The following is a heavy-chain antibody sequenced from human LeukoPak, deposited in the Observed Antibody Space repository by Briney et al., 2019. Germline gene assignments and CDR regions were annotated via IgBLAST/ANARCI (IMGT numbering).Heavy chain of an antibody. D-gene: IGHD3-10*01. Sequence: GGSLRLSCAASGFTFDDYGMSWVRQAPGKGLEWVSGINWNGGSTGYAGSVKGRFTISRDNAKNSLYLQMNSLRAEDTALCHCARDEVVRGVNWFDPWGQGTLVTVSS. CDR3: ARDEVVRGVNWFDP. J-gene: IGHJ5*02. CDR1: GFTFDDYG. V-gene: IGHV3-20*01. CDR2: INWNGGST.